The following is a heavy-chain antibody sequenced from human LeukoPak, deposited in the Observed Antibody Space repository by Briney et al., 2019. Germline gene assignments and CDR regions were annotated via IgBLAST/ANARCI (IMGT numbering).Heavy chain of an antibody. D-gene: IGHD1-26*01. CDR2: ISAYNGNT. J-gene: IGHJ5*02. V-gene: IGHV1-18*01. CDR1: GYTFTSYG. CDR3: ARGSRVSGSYYWFDP. Sequence: ASVKVSCKASGYTFTSYGISWVRQAPGQGLEWMGWISAYNGNTNYAQKLQGRVTMTTDTSTSTAYMELSSLRSEDTAVYYCARGSRVSGSYYWFDPWGQGTLVTVSS.